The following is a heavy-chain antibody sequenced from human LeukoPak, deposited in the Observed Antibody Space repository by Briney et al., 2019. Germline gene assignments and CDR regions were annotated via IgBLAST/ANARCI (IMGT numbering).Heavy chain of an antibody. CDR2: ITSGSSTI. CDR3: ARALTTLTYEGY. D-gene: IGHD1-1*01. J-gene: IGHJ4*02. V-gene: IGHV3-48*04. CDR1: GFTFSLYS. Sequence: QPGGSLRLSCAASGFTFSLYSMNWVRQAPGKGLEWVSYITSGSSTIYYADSVKGRFTISRDNAKDSLYLQMNSLRAEDTAVYYCARALTTLTYEGYWGQGTLVTVSS.